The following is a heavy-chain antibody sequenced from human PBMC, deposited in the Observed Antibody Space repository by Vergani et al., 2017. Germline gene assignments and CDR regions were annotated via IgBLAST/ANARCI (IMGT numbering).Heavy chain of an antibody. CDR3: AKDLAYCHEGSCAL. Sequence: QVQLVQSGRGVVQPGGSLRLSCVASGFTFNCYGMQWVRQAPGKGLEWVAYVLFDGSNEYYADSVKGRFIVSRDNSNDALYLQMNSLGTDDTAVYYCAKDLAYCHEGSCALWGQGSVVTVSS. CDR1: GFTFNCYG. D-gene: IGHD2-15*01. CDR2: VLFDGSNE. J-gene: IGHJ4*02. V-gene: IGHV3-30*02.